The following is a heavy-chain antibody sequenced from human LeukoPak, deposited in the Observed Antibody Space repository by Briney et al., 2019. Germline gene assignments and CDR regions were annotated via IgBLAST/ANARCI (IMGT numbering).Heavy chain of an antibody. Sequence: SKTLSLTCAVYGGSFSGYYWSWIRQPPGKGLEWIGEINHSGSTNYNPSLKSRVTISVDTSKNQFSLKLSSVTAADTAVYYCARASLRFLEWLMFDPWGQGTLVTVSS. J-gene: IGHJ5*02. D-gene: IGHD3-3*01. CDR2: INHSGST. CDR1: GGSFSGYY. CDR3: ARASLRFLEWLMFDP. V-gene: IGHV4-34*01.